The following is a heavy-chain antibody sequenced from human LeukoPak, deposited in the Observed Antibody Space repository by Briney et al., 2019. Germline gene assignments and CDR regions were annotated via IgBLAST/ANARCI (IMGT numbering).Heavy chain of an antibody. CDR2: IYYSGDT. CDR3: ASVVPAAYLIDY. D-gene: IGHD2-2*01. J-gene: IGHJ4*02. Sequence: SETLSLTCTVSGGSISSSSYYWGWLRQPPGKGLEWIGSIYYSGDTYYKPSLKSRVTISVDTSKNQFSLKLSSVTAADTAVYYCASVVPAAYLIDYWGQGTLVTVSS. V-gene: IGHV4-39*01. CDR1: GGSISSSSYY.